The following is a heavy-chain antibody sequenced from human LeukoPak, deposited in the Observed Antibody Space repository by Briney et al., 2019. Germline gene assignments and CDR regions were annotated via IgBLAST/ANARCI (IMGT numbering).Heavy chain of an antibody. D-gene: IGHD6-6*01. Sequence: ASVKVSCKASGGTFSSYAISWVRQAPGQGLEWMGRIIPILGIANYAQKFQGRVTITADKSTSTAYMELSSLRSEDTAVYYCARSALYSSSSELDYWGQGTLVTVSS. V-gene: IGHV1-69*04. CDR1: GGTFSSYA. J-gene: IGHJ4*02. CDR3: ARSALYSSSSELDY. CDR2: IIPILGIA.